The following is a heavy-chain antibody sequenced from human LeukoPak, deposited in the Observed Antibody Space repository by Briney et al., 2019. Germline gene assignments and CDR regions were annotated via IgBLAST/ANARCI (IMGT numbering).Heavy chain of an antibody. CDR1: GNTFTGYY. CDR3: ATVKAKDAFDI. J-gene: IGHJ3*02. V-gene: IGHV1-2*02. CDR2: INPNSGGT. Sequence: ASVTVSCTTSGNTFTGYYIHWVRQAPGQGPEWMGWINPNSGGTNYAQKFQGRVTMTRDTSISTAYMELTRLGSDDTAVYYCATVKAKDAFDIWGQGTMVTVSS.